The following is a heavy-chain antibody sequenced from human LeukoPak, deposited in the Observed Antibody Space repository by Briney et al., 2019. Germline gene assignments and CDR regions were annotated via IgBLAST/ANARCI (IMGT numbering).Heavy chain of an antibody. CDR2: IYYSGST. Sequence: PSETLSLTCTVSGGSISSYYWSWIRQPPGKGLDWIGYIYYSGSTNYNPSLKSRVTISVDTSKNQFSLKLSSVTAADTAVYYCARGRYSSSPYFDYWGQGTLVTVSS. D-gene: IGHD6-6*01. J-gene: IGHJ4*02. CDR3: ARGRYSSSPYFDY. CDR1: GGSISSYY. V-gene: IGHV4-59*01.